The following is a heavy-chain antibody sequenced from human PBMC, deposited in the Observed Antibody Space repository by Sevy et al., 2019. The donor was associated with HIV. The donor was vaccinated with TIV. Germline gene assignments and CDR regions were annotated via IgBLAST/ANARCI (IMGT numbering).Heavy chain of an antibody. CDR1: GFRFSDYG. D-gene: IGHD3-9*01. V-gene: IGHV3-30*18. CDR3: AKARYFNGGYTDH. J-gene: IGHJ4*02. Sequence: EGSLRLSCAGSGFRFSDYGMHWVHQAPGKVLEWVAFITDNGSKKYLADSMKGRSTISRDNSKDIVFLQVHSLRGEDTAIYYCAKARYFNGGYTDHWGQGTLVTVSS. CDR2: ITDNGSKK.